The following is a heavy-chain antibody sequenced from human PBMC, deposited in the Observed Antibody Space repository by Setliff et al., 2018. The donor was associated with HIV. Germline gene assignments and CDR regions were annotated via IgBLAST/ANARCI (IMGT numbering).Heavy chain of an antibody. D-gene: IGHD3-22*01. CDR3: ARGYYDSSGYENWFDP. Sequence: GASVKVSCKVSGYTFTSYYMHWVRQAPGQGREWVGGIIPMFETAKYAQKFQGRVTITADESTSTAYMELSSLRSEDTAVFYCARGYYDSSGYENWFDPWGQGTLVTVSS. CDR2: IIPMFETA. CDR1: GYTFTSYY. J-gene: IGHJ5*02. V-gene: IGHV1-69*13.